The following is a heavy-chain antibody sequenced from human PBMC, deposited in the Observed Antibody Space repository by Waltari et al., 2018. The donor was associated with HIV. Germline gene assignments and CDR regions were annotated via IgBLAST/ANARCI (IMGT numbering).Heavy chain of an antibody. CDR3: ARARPLLTTWAGVFDI. Sequence: VQLQESGPGLVKPSGTLSLTCVVSGGAISSSNCWSWVRQPPGNGLEWNGGIYHSGTTNYNPYLKSRVAISMDQSENQFSLILNSVTAADTAMYFCARARPLLTTWAGVFDIWGRGTMVIVSS. CDR1: GGAISSSNC. V-gene: IGHV4-4*02. D-gene: IGHD4-17*01. J-gene: IGHJ3*02. CDR2: IYHSGTT.